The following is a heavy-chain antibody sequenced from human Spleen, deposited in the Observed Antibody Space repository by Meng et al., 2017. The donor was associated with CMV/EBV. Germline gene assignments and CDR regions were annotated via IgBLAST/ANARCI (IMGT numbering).Heavy chain of an antibody. Sequence: GESLKISCVASGFNFSIYGRHWVRQAPGKGMEWVSFIRYDGSDKYYTDSVKGRFTISRDNSKNTVSLEMNSLRPEDTAVYYCVKISNTHFFDSWGQGTPVTVSS. CDR2: IRYDGSDK. V-gene: IGHV3-30*02. D-gene: IGHD2/OR15-2a*01. CDR1: GFNFSIYG. J-gene: IGHJ4*02. CDR3: VKISNTHFFDS.